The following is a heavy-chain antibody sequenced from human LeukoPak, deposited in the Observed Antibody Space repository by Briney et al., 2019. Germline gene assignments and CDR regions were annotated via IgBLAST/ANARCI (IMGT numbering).Heavy chain of an antibody. CDR3: AAGRRLGELFFDY. V-gene: IGHV1-69*13. J-gene: IGHJ4*02. CDR1: EGTFGGYS. D-gene: IGHD3-10*01. CDR2: INPIFNIL. Sequence: SVKVSCKASEGTFGGYSIDWVRQAPGQGLDWVGGINPIFNILYYAQNFQGRGTITADESTNTAYLELDSLKHDDTAVYYCAAGRRLGELFFDYWGQGTLVTVSS.